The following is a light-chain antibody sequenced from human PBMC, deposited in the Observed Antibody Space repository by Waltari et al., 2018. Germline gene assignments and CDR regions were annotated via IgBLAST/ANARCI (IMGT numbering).Light chain of an antibody. CDR2: AES. Sequence: DIQMTQSPSSLSASIGDRVTITCRASQSISIYLNCYQQKPGKAPNLLINAESNLKSGVPSRFSGSGSGTDFTLTISSLQPEDFETYYCQQSYSTPPYTFGQGTKLEIK. V-gene: IGKV1-39*01. CDR3: QQSYSTPPYT. CDR1: QSISIY. J-gene: IGKJ2*01.